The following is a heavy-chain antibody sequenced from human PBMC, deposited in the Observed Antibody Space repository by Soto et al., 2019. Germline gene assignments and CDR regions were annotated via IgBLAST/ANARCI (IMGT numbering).Heavy chain of an antibody. D-gene: IGHD2-21*01. CDR3: VRRPISHYHFDY. J-gene: IGHJ4*02. Sequence: PGGSLRLSCSVSGFTFSSYAMHWVRQAPGKGLEYVSLISSSGGTTYYAASVKGRFTISRDNSKKTLYLRMSSLRAEDTAVYYCVRRPISHYHFDYWGQGSLVTVSS. V-gene: IGHV3-64D*06. CDR1: GFTFSSYA. CDR2: ISSSGGTT.